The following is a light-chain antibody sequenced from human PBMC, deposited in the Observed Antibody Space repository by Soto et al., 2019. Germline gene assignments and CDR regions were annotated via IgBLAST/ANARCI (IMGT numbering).Light chain of an antibody. V-gene: IGLV2-14*01. Sequence: QSVLTQPASVSGSPGQSITISCTGTSSDVGGHKYVSWYQHHPGKAPKPMIYEVSNRPSGVSNRLSGSKSGNTASLTISGLQAEDEADYYCSSYTSSTTAVFGGGTKLTVL. J-gene: IGLJ2*01. CDR2: EVS. CDR1: SSDVGGHKY. CDR3: SSYTSSTTAV.